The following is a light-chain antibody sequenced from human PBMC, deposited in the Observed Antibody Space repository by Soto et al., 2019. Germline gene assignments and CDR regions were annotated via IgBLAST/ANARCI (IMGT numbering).Light chain of an antibody. J-gene: IGLJ1*01. CDR1: SSDVGGYNY. CDR3: SSYTSSSTLV. Sequence: QSALTQPASVSGSPGQSITISCTGTSSDVGGYNYVSWYQQHPGTAPKLMIYEVSNRPSGVSNRFSGSKSGNTASLTISGLQAEDEADYYCSSYTSSSTLVFGTGTKVTV. V-gene: IGLV2-14*01. CDR2: EVS.